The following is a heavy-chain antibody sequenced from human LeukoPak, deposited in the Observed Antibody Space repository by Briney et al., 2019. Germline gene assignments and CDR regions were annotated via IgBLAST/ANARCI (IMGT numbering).Heavy chain of an antibody. CDR3: ACYDCGDY. Sequence: ASVKVSCKASGGTFSSYAMNWVRQAPGQGLEWMGWINTNTGSPTYAQAFTGRFVFSLDTSVSTAYLQISSLKAEDTAVYYCACYDCGDYWGQGTLVTVSS. V-gene: IGHV7-4-1*02. J-gene: IGHJ4*02. D-gene: IGHD2-2*01. CDR1: GGTFSSYA. CDR2: INTNTGSP.